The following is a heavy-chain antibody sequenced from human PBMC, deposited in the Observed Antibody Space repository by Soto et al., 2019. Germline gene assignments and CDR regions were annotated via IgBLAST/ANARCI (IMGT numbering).Heavy chain of an antibody. V-gene: IGHV4-4*07. CDR3: ARDIGSYAYGEGY. J-gene: IGHJ4*02. D-gene: IGHD3-10*01. CDR1: GGSINSYW. Sequence: SATLSLTCIVSGGSINSYWWSWIRQPAGKGLEWIGRVYSSGTTDYNPSLNSRATLSVETSKNQFSLKLSSVTAADTAVYYCARDIGSYAYGEGYWGQGIQVTVSS. CDR2: VYSSGTT.